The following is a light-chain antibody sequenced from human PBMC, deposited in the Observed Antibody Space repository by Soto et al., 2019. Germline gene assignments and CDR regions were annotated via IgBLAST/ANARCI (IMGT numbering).Light chain of an antibody. CDR1: QSVLYSSNNKNY. CDR3: QQYYSTPYT. Sequence: DIVMTQSPDSLAVSLGERATINCKSSQSVLYSSNNKNYLAWYQQKPGQPPKLLIYWASTRESGVPDRFSGSGSGTDFTLPISSLQAEDVAVYSCQQYYSTPYTFGQGTKLEIK. J-gene: IGKJ2*01. CDR2: WAS. V-gene: IGKV4-1*01.